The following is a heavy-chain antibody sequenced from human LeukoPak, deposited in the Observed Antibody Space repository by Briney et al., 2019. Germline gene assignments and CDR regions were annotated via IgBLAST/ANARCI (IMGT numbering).Heavy chain of an antibody. CDR3: ARDGAMAAFDI. J-gene: IGHJ3*02. V-gene: IGHV4-59*01. D-gene: IGHD3-16*01. CDR2: IYYSGST. Sequence: KPSETLSLTCSVSGGFISSYYWTWIRQPPGKGLEWIGYIYYSGSTNYNPSLKSRVTMSIDTSKNQFSLKLSSVTAADTAVYYCARDGAMAAFDIWGQGTMVTVSA. CDR1: GGFISSYY.